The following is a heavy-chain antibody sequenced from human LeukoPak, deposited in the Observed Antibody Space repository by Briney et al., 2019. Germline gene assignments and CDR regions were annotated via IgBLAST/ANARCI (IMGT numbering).Heavy chain of an antibody. CDR1: GYTFTSYY. V-gene: IGHV1-46*01. J-gene: IGHJ4*02. D-gene: IGHD3-22*01. Sequence: GASVKVSCKASGYTFTSYYMHWVRQAPGQGLEWMGIINPSGGSTSYAQKFQGRVTMTRDTSTSTVYMELSSLRSEDTAVYYCATPSGYYDSSGYQFDYWGQGTLVTVSS. CDR2: INPSGGST. CDR3: ATPSGYYDSSGYQFDY.